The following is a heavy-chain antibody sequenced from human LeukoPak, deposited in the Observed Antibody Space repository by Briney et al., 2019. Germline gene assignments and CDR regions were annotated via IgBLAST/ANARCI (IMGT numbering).Heavy chain of an antibody. J-gene: IGHJ4*02. D-gene: IGHD5-24*01. V-gene: IGHV3-30*03. Sequence: GGSLRLSCAASGFAFDTYSMTWVRQAPGKGLEWVAVISYDARHENYADSVKGRFTVSRDDSRSTLYLQMNSLKTDDTAVYFCARDEFDGYNLGPSIYWGQGTLVTVSS. CDR1: GFAFDTYS. CDR3: ARDEFDGYNLGPSIY. CDR2: ISYDARHE.